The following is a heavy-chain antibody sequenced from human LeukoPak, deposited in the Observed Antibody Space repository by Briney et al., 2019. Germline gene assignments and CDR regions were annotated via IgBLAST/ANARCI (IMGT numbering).Heavy chain of an antibody. CDR2: ISGYNGNT. V-gene: IGHV1-18*01. CDR1: GYTFTNYG. J-gene: IGHJ6*02. Sequence: ASVRVSCKASGYTFTNYGISWVRQAPGQGLEWMGWISGYNGNTKYVQKFQGRVTMTTDTSTSTACMELRSLRSDDTAVYYCARDRFAAAGTGVYYYYYGMGVWGQGTTVTVSS. D-gene: IGHD6-13*01. CDR3: ARDRFAAAGTGVYYYYYGMGV.